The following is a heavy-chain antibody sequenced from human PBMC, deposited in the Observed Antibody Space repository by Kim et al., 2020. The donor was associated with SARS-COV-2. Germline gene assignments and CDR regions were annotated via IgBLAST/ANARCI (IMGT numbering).Heavy chain of an antibody. CDR3: LGGFYFDY. CDR2: GNGNT. Sequence: GNGNTKYTRKFQGRVTFTADTSASTAYMELSVLRCEDSAVYYCLGGFYFDYWGQGTLVTVSS. V-gene: IGHV1-3*01. D-gene: IGHD3-16*01. J-gene: IGHJ4*02.